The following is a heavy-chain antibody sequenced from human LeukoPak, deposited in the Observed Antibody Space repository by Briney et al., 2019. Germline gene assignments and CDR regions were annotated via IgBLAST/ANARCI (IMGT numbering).Heavy chain of an antibody. D-gene: IGHD1-14*01. CDR3: ARDLPQPGGGFDF. CDR2: ISRSDDSI. V-gene: IGHV3-48*03. Sequence: PGGSLRLSCAASGFTFSSYEMNWVRQAPGQGPEWVSYISRSDDSIYYADSVKGRFTISRDNAKSSLYLQMNSLRAEDTAVYYCARDLPQPGGGFDFWGQGTMVTVSS. J-gene: IGHJ3*01. CDR1: GFTFSSYE.